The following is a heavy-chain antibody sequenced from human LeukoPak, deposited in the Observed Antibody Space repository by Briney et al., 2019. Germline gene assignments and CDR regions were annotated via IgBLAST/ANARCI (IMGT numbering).Heavy chain of an antibody. CDR1: GFTFSSYS. J-gene: IGHJ5*02. CDR2: ISSSSSYI. V-gene: IGHV3-21*01. Sequence: PGGSLRLSCAASGFTFSSYSMNWVRQAPGKGLEWVSSISSSSSYIYYADSVKGRFTISRDNAKNSLYLQMNSLRAEDTAVYYCARDRRGYGGNSKSFDPWGQGTLVTVSS. CDR3: ARDRRGYGGNSKSFDP. D-gene: IGHD4-23*01.